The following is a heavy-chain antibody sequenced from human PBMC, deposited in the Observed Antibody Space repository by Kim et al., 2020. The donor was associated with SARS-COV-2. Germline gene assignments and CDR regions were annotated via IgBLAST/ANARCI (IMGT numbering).Heavy chain of an antibody. V-gene: IGHV4-30-2*05. Sequence: LKSRVTISVETSKNQFSLKLSSGTAADTAVYYCARTKRITIFGVVQWFDPWGQGTLVTVSS. CDR3: ARTKRITIFGVVQWFDP. D-gene: IGHD3-3*01. J-gene: IGHJ5*02.